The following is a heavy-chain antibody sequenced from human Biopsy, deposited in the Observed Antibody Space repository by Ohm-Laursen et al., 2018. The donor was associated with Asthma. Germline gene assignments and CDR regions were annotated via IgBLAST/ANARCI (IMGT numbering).Heavy chain of an antibody. CDR2: IMTVFGTT. Sequence: GATVKISCKAPGGTFSNFAISWVRQAPGQGLEWLGGIMTVFGTTNYAQKFQGRVNITAEESTSTAYMEVTSLRSEDTAIYYCARCQVGYSSGWSLLLKKIYYSGMDVWGQGTAVTVSS. V-gene: IGHV1-69*13. D-gene: IGHD6-19*01. J-gene: IGHJ6*02. CDR1: GGTFSNFA. CDR3: ARCQVGYSSGWSLLLKKIYYSGMDV.